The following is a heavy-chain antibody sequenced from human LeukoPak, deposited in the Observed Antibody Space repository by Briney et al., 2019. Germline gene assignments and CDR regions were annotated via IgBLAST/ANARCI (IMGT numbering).Heavy chain of an antibody. CDR3: ARRNVAAPGQAFDS. Sequence: SETLSLTCGVSGGSISSRNYYWAWIRQPPGKGLEWIGSISYSGNTFYHASLKSRVTISADTSQNQFSLRLTSVTATDTAIYYCARRNVAAPGQAFDSWGQGTQVTVSS. CDR2: ISYSGNT. D-gene: IGHD6-6*01. V-gene: IGHV4-39*01. CDR1: GGSISSRNYY. J-gene: IGHJ4*02.